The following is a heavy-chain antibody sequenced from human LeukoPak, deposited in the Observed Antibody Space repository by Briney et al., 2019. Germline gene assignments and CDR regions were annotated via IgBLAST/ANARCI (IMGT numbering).Heavy chain of an antibody. CDR3: ASDVGYCSSTSCYRYFQH. J-gene: IGHJ1*01. D-gene: IGHD2-2*01. CDR1: GFTVSTNY. V-gene: IGHV3-66*01. CDR2: LYSGDST. Sequence: EGSLRLSCAASGFTVSTNYMSWVRQAPGKGLEWLSLLYSGDSTYYADSVQGRFTISRDNSKNMLYLQMNSLRAEDTAIYYCASDVGYCSSTSCYRYFQHWGQGTLVTVSS.